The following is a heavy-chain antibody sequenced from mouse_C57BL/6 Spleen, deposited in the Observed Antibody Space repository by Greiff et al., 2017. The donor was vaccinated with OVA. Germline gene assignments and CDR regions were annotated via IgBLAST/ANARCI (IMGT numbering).Heavy chain of an antibody. CDR3: ARAQYSHFDY. V-gene: IGHV1-26*01. CDR2: INPNNGGT. Sequence: EVQLQQSGPELVKPGASVKISCKASGYTFTDYYMNWVKQSHGKSLEWIGDINPNNGGTSYNQKFKGKATLTVDKSSSTAYMELRSLTSEDSAVYYCARAQYSHFDYWGQGTTLTVSS. J-gene: IGHJ2*01. D-gene: IGHD1-3*01. CDR1: GYTFTDYY.